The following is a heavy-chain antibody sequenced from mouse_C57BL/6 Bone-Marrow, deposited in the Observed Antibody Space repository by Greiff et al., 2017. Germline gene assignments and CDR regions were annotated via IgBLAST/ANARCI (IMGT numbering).Heavy chain of an antibody. J-gene: IGHJ1*03. CDR2: IYWDDDK. CDR1: GFSLSTSGMG. Sequence: QVTLKESGPGILQSSQTLSLTCSFSGFSLSTSGMGVSWIRQPSGKGLEWLAHIYWDDDKRYNPSLKSRLTLSKDTSRNQVFLKITSVDTADTATYYCARYGSSPYWYFDVWGTGTTVTVSS. V-gene: IGHV8-12*01. CDR3: ARYGSSPYWYFDV. D-gene: IGHD1-1*01.